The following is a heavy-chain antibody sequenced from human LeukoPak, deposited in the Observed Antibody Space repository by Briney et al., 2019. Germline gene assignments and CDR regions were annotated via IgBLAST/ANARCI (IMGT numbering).Heavy chain of an antibody. CDR1: GYTFTSYW. Sequence: GESLKISCKGSGYTFTSYWIGWVRQMPGKGLEWMGIIYPGDSDTIYSPSFQGQVTISADKSISTAYLQWSSLKASDTAMYYCARLHYDILTGHDYYFDYWGQGTLVTVSS. CDR3: ARLHYDILTGHDYYFDY. CDR2: IYPGDSDT. V-gene: IGHV5-51*01. J-gene: IGHJ4*02. D-gene: IGHD3-9*01.